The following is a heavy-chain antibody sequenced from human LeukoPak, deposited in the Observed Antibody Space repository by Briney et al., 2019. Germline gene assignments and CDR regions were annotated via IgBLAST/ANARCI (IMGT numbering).Heavy chain of an antibody. V-gene: IGHV3-30*02. CDR3: AKMKTIFGVAIKHYFDY. CDR2: IRYDGSNK. D-gene: IGHD3-3*01. CDR1: GFTFSSYG. Sequence: GGSLRLSCAASGFTFSSYGMHWVRQAPGKGLEWVAFIRYDGSNKYYADSVKGRFTISRDNSKNTLYLQMNSLRAEDTAVYYCAKMKTIFGVAIKHYFDYWGQGSLVTVSS. J-gene: IGHJ4*02.